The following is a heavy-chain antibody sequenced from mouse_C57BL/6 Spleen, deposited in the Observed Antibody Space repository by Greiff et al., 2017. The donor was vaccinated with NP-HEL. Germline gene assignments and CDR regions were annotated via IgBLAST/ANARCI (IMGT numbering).Heavy chain of an antibody. Sequence: DVMLVESGGGLVKPGGSLKLSCAASGFTFSSYTMSWVRQTPEKRLEWVATISGGGGNTYYPDSVKGRFTISRDNAKNTLYLQMSSLKSEDTAMYYCARHEDSLMDYWGQGTSVTVSS. CDR3: ARHEDSLMDY. J-gene: IGHJ4*01. CDR1: GFTFSSYT. V-gene: IGHV5-9*01. D-gene: IGHD6-2*01. CDR2: ISGGGGNT.